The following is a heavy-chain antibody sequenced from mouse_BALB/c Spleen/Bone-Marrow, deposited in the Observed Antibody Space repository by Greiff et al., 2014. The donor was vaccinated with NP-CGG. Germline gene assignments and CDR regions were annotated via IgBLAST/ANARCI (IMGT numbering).Heavy chain of an antibody. CDR1: GFNIKDTY. CDR3: APYYYGRWFAN. V-gene: IGHV14-3*02. CDR2: IDPANGNI. J-gene: IGHJ3*01. Sequence: VQLQQSGAELVKPGASVKLSCTASGFNIKDTYMHWVKQRPEQGLEWIGRIDPANGNIKYDPKSQGKATITVDTSSNTAYLQLSSLTSEDTAVYYCAPYYYGRWFANWGQGTLVTVSA. D-gene: IGHD1-1*01.